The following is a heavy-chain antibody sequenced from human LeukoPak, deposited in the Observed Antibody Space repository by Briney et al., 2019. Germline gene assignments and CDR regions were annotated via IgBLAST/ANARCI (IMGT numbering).Heavy chain of an antibody. J-gene: IGHJ5*02. CDR1: GGSVSSGNYY. CDR3: ARRSGYSPNWFDP. D-gene: IGHD3-3*01. CDR2: IYYSGST. Sequence: SETLSLTCTVSGGSVSSGNYYWSWIRQPPGKGLEWIGYIYYSGSTNYNPSLKSRVTMSVDTSKNQFSLKLTSVTAADTAVYYCARRSGYSPNWFDPWGQGTLDTVSS. V-gene: IGHV4-61*01.